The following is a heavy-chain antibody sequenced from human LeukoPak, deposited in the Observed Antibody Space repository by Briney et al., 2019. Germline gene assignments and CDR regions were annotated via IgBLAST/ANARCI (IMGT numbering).Heavy chain of an antibody. Sequence: SETLSLTCTVSGGSISSYYWSWIRQPPGKGLEWIGYIYYSGSTNYNPSLKSRVTISVDTSKNQFSLKLTSVTAADTAVYYCACAPYYYYGMDVWGQGTTVTVSS. CDR3: ACAPYYYYGMDV. CDR2: IYYSGST. V-gene: IGHV4-59*01. J-gene: IGHJ6*02. CDR1: GGSISSYY.